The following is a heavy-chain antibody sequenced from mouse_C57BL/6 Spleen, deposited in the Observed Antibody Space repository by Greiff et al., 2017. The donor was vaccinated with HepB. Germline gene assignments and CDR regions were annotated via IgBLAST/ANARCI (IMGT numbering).Heavy chain of an antibody. CDR1: GYSFTGYY. Sequence: VQLKQSGPELVKPGASVKISCKASGYSFTGYYMNWVKQSPEKSLEWIGEINPSTGGTTYNQKFKAKATLTVDKSSSTAYMQLKSLTSEDSAVYYCARYYAIDYWGQGTSVTVSS. V-gene: IGHV1-42*01. CDR3: ARYYAIDY. J-gene: IGHJ4*01. CDR2: INPSTGGT.